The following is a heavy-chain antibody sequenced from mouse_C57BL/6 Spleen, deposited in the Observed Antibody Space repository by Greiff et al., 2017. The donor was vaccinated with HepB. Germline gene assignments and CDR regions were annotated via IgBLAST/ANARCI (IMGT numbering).Heavy chain of an antibody. D-gene: IGHD1-1*01. V-gene: IGHV2-2*01. CDR1: GFSLTSYG. Sequence: QVQLKESGPGLVQPSQSLSITCTVSGFSLTSYGVHWVRQSPGKGLEWLGVIWSGGSTDYNAAFISRLSISKDNSKSQVFFKMNSLQADDTAIYYCARNGYYGSSYAAYWGQGTLVTVSA. J-gene: IGHJ3*01. CDR2: IWSGGST. CDR3: ARNGYYGSSYAAY.